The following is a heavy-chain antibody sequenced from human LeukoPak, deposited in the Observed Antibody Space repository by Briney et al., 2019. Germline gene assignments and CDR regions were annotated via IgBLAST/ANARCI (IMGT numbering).Heavy chain of an antibody. CDR1: GFTFSTYA. J-gene: IGHJ4*02. CDR3: AKHGFGVFEGY. CDR2: ISGSGGST. D-gene: IGHD3-10*01. V-gene: IGHV3-23*01. Sequence: GGSLRLSCAASGFTFSTYAMSWVRQAPGKGLQWVSGISGSGGSTYYADSVKGRFTISRDNSKNTLYLQMNSLRAEDTAVYYCAKHGFGVFEGYWGQGTLVTVSS.